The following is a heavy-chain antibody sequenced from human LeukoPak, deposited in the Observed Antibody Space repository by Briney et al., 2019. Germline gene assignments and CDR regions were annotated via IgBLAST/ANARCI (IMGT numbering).Heavy chain of an antibody. CDR3: ATDTVTSSWYTGYFQH. CDR1: GYTLTELS. D-gene: IGHD6-13*01. CDR2: FDPEDGET. J-gene: IGHJ1*01. V-gene: IGHV1-24*01. Sequence: GASVKVSCKVPGYTLTELSMHWVRQAPGKGLEWMGGFDPEDGETIYAQKFQGRVTMTEDTSTDTAYMELSSLRSEDTAVYYCATDTVTSSWYTGYFQHWGQGTLVTVSS.